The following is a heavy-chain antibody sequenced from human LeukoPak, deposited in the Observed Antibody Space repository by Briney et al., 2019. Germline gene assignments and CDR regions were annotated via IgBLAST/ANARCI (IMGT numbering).Heavy chain of an antibody. D-gene: IGHD3-10*01. CDR2: IFYSGST. CDR1: GGSISGYY. J-gene: IGHJ3*02. Sequence: SETLSLTCTVSGGSISGYYWSWIRQPPWKGLEWIGYIFYSGSTNYNPSLKSRVTISVDTSKNEFSLKLSSVTAADTAVYYCARAADYPIWGQGTMVTVSS. CDR3: ARAADYPI. V-gene: IGHV4-59*01.